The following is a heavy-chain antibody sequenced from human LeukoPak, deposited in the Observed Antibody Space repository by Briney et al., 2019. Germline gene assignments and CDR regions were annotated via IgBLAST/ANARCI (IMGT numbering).Heavy chain of an antibody. CDR3: AIVTHSLDWLLAQHLYYFDY. CDR1: EFTFSNYG. V-gene: IGHV3-23*01. Sequence: GGSVRLSCAASEFTFSNYGMNWVRQAPGKGLEWVSAISGSGGSTYYADSVKGRFTISRDNSRNTLYLQMNSLRAEDTAVYYCAIVTHSLDWLLAQHLYYFDYWGQGTLVTVSS. CDR2: ISGSGGST. D-gene: IGHD3-9*01. J-gene: IGHJ4*02.